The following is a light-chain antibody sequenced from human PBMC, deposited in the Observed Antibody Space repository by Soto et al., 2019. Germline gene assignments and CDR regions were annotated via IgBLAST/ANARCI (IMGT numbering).Light chain of an antibody. CDR1: QSVTTY. J-gene: IGKJ4*01. CDR3: QQSFSDPPLS. Sequence: DIPLTQSPTSLSASVGDRITITCRASQSVTTYLNWYQQKPGEAPKLLIRAASSLEDGVPSRFSGSGFGTVFTLTINSLHPEDFATYYCQQSFSDPPLSFGGGTRVEVK. V-gene: IGKV1-39*01. CDR2: AAS.